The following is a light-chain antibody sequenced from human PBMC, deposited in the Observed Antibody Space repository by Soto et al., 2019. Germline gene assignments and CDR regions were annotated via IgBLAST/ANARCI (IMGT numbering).Light chain of an antibody. Sequence: IGVTQSPATLSVSPGERATLSCRVSQSVRNKVAWYQQKPGQSPRLLIYGASTRAAGIPARFRGSRSGTEFTLTISSLLSEDFAVYYCQQYDNWPPITFGQGTRLEIK. J-gene: IGKJ5*01. CDR1: QSVRNK. CDR3: QQYDNWPPIT. CDR2: GAS. V-gene: IGKV3-15*01.